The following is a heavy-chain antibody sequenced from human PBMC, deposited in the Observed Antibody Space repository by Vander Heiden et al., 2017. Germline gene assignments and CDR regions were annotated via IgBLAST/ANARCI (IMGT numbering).Heavy chain of an antibody. D-gene: IGHD3-10*01. V-gene: IGHV3-9*01. Sequence: EVQRVESGGGLVQPGRSLRLSCAASGFTFDDYAMHWVRQAPGKGLEWVSGISWNSGSIGYADSVKGRFTISRDNAKNSLYLQMNSLRAEDTALYYCAKDIGGFGELLYNFDYWGQGTLVTVSS. CDR2: ISWNSGSI. CDR1: GFTFDDYA. J-gene: IGHJ4*02. CDR3: AKDIGGFGELLYNFDY.